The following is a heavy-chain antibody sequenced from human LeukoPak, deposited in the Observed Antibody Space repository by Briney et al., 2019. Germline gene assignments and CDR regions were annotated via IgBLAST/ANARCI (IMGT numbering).Heavy chain of an antibody. V-gene: IGHV3-21*01. CDR2: ISSSSYI. D-gene: IGHD6-19*01. CDR1: GFTFSSYS. J-gene: IGHJ3*02. CDR3: ARFPAPAGAFDI. Sequence: PGGSLRLSCAASGFTFSSYSMNWVRQAPGKGLEWVSSISSSSYIYYADSVKGRFTISRDNAKNSLYLQMNSLRAEDTAVYYCARFPAPAGAFDIWGQGTMVTVSS.